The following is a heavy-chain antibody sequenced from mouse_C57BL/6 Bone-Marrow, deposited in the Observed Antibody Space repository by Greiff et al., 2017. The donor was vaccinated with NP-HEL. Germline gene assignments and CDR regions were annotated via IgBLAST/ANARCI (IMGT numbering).Heavy chain of an antibody. CDR3: ACDYYGNYDWYFDV. J-gene: IGHJ1*03. CDR1: GYTFTSYW. Sequence: QVQLQQPGAELVKPGASVKLSCTASGYTFTSYWMHWVKQRPGQGLEWIGMIHPNSGSTNYNEKFKSKATLTVDKSSSTAYMQLSSLTSEDTAVYYGACDYYGNYDWYFDVWGTGTTVTVSS. V-gene: IGHV1-64*01. CDR2: IHPNSGST. D-gene: IGHD2-1*01.